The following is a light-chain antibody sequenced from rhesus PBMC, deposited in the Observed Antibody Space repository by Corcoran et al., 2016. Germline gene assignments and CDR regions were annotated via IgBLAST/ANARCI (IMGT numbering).Light chain of an antibody. J-gene: IGKJ4*01. Sequence: DIQMTQSQSSMSASVGDTVTITCRASQGISSYLNWFQQQPGKAPTLLIYDASSLESGVPSRISGSGSVTDFTLTISSLQPEDFAAYYCLQHNSYPLTFGGGTKVEIK. CDR3: LQHNSYPLT. V-gene: IGKV1-28*03. CDR2: DAS. CDR1: QGISSY.